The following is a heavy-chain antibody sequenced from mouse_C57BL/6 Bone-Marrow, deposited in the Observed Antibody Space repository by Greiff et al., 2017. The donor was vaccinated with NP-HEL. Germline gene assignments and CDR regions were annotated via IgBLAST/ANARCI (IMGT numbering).Heavy chain of an antibody. CDR3: ARDTTVVATDD. Sequence: QVQLQQSGAELARPGASVKLSCKASGYTFTSYGISWVKQRTGQGLEWIGEISPRSGNTYYNEKFKGKATLTADKSSSTAYMELRSLTSEDSAVYFCARDTTVVATDDWGQGTTLTVSS. D-gene: IGHD1-1*01. V-gene: IGHV1-81*01. CDR2: ISPRSGNT. CDR1: GYTFTSYG. J-gene: IGHJ2*01.